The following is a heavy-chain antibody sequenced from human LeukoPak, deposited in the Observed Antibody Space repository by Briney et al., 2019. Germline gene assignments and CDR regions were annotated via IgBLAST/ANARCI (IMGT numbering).Heavy chain of an antibody. CDR1: GYTLTDLS. CDR2: FDPEDGET. V-gene: IGHV1-24*01. CDR3: ATSSGYGFLFEY. Sequence: ASVKVSCEVSGYTLTDLSMHGVRQAPGKGLGWMGGFDPEDGETIYAQNLQGRVTMTEDTSTDTAYMEVRSLRSEDTAVYYCATSSGYGFLFEYWGQGTLVTVSS. D-gene: IGHD3-22*01. J-gene: IGHJ4*02.